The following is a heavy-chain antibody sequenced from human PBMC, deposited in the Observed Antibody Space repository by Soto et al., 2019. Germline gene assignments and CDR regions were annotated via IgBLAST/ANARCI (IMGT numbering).Heavy chain of an antibody. D-gene: IGHD3-10*01. J-gene: IGHJ4*02. CDR3: ATLWFGKGNY. V-gene: IGHV4-39*01. CDR1: GDSISSSSYY. Sequence: QLQLQESGPGLVKPSETLSLTCTVSGDSISSSSYYWGWIRQPPGKGLEWIGSIYYSGSTYYNPSLKSRVTISVDTSKNQFSLKLSSVTAADTAVYYCATLWFGKGNYWGQGTLVTVSS. CDR2: IYYSGST.